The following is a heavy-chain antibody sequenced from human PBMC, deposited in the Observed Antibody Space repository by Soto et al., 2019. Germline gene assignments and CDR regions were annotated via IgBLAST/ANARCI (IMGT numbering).Heavy chain of an antibody. Sequence: EVQLVESGGGLVQTGGSLRLSCVASGFTFSSYEMNWVRQAPGKGLEWISYISSSGRTINYAYSVNGRFTISRDNAKNSLYLPMHSLGADDTAVYYCARAPFDIFYYYGMDVWGQGTPVTVSS. J-gene: IGHJ6*02. V-gene: IGHV3-48*03. D-gene: IGHD2-21*01. CDR2: ISSSGRTI. CDR3: ARAPFDIFYYYGMDV. CDR1: GFTFSSYE.